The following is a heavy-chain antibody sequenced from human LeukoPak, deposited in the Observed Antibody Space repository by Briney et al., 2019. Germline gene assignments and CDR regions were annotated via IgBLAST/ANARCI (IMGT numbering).Heavy chain of an antibody. V-gene: IGHV3-30*18. CDR3: AKGLREQQLAHRTRRNFDY. Sequence: HPGRSLRLSCAASGFTFSSYGMHWVRQAPGKGLEWVAVISYDGSNKYYADSVKGRFTISRDNSKNTLYLQMNSLRAEDTAVYYCAKGLREQQLAHRTRRNFDYWGQGTLVTVSS. CDR1: GFTFSSYG. D-gene: IGHD6-13*01. J-gene: IGHJ4*02. CDR2: ISYDGSNK.